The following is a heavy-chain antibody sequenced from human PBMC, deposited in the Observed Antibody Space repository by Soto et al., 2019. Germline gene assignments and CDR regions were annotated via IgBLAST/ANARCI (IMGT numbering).Heavy chain of an antibody. Sequence: ETLPLTCTVSGSYISSYYWSWIRQPPGKGLEWIGYVYSSGSTNYNPSLKSRVTISVDTSKRQFSLKLSSVTAADTAVYYCARTVFYESSGYYGTGLLFDDWGQGTLVNLSS. V-gene: IGHV4-59*01. J-gene: IGHJ4*02. CDR3: ARTVFYESSGYYGTGLLFDD. D-gene: IGHD3-22*01. CDR2: VYSSGST. CDR1: GSYISSYY.